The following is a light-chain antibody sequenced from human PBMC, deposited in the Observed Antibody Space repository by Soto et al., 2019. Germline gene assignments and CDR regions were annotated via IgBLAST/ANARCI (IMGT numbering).Light chain of an antibody. J-gene: IGKJ2*01. Sequence: DIQMTQSPSSLSASVGDRVTITCRASETISTFLNWYQQKPGKAPSVLIFAASTLQSGVPSRFSGSGSGTDFTLTISSLQPEDSAIYYCQQSYSTPYTFGQGTKLEIK. V-gene: IGKV1-39*01. CDR2: AAS. CDR3: QQSYSTPYT. CDR1: ETISTF.